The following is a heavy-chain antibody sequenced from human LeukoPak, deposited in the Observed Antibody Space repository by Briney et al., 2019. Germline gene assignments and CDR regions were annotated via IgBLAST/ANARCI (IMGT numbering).Heavy chain of an antibody. CDR3: ARDRSPEGYYDSSHWDYYHGMDV. CDR2: IYYSGST. D-gene: IGHD3-22*01. J-gene: IGHJ6*02. CDR1: GGSISNYY. Sequence: PSETLSLTCTVSGGSISNYYWSWIRQPPGKGLEWIGYIYYSGSTNYNPSLKSRVTISVDTSKNQFSLNLSSVTAADTAMYYCARDRSPEGYYDSSHWDYYHGMDVWGQGTTVTVSS. V-gene: IGHV4-59*01.